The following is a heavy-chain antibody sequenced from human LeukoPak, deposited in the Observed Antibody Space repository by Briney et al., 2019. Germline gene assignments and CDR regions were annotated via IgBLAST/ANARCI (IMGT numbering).Heavy chain of an antibody. CDR2: IIPILGIA. D-gene: IGHD3-10*01. CDR1: GYTLTSYD. J-gene: IGHJ4*02. V-gene: IGHV1-69*04. Sequence: ASVKVSCKASGYTLTSYDINWVRQATGQGLEWMGRIIPILGIANYAQKFQGRVTITADKSTSTAYMELSSLRSEDTAVYYCAGTITMVRGVSDYWGQGTLVTVSS. CDR3: AGTITMVRGVSDY.